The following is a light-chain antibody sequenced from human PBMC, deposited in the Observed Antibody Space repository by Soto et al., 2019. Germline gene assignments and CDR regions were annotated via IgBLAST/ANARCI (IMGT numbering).Light chain of an antibody. CDR2: RTS. V-gene: IGKV3-15*01. J-gene: IGKJ4*01. Sequence: EIVMTQSPSTLSVSPGERATLSWGASQSISSNLAWYQQKPGQAPRLLMFRTSSRATGFPARFSGSGSGTEFNITISSLQSEDFGVYYCQQYNNWPRATFGGGTRWIS. CDR3: QQYNNWPRAT. CDR1: QSISSN.